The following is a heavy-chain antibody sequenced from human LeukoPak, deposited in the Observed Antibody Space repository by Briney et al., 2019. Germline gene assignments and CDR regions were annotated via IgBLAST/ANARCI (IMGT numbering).Heavy chain of an antibody. J-gene: IGHJ4*02. Sequence: PSETLSLTCTVSGGSISSGGYYWSWIRQHPGKGLEWIGYIYCSGSTYYNPSLNSRVTISVDTSKNQFSLKLSSVTAADTAVYYCARGGGSSGVDYWGQGTLVTVSS. V-gene: IGHV4-31*03. CDR2: IYCSGST. D-gene: IGHD3-22*01. CDR1: GGSISSGGYY. CDR3: ARGGGSSGVDY.